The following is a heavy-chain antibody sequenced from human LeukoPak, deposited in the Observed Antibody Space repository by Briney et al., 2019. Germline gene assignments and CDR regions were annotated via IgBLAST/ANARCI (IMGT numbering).Heavy chain of an antibody. D-gene: IGHD2-15*01. CDR2: ISSSGSTI. V-gene: IGHV3-48*03. Sequence: GGSLRLSCAASGFTFSSYEMNWVRQAPGKGLEWLSYISSSGSTIYYAGSVKGRFTISRDNAKNSLYLQMNSLRAEGSAVYSCARGDSVAAFDIWGRGTMVTVSS. J-gene: IGHJ3*02. CDR3: ARGDSVAAFDI. CDR1: GFTFSSYE.